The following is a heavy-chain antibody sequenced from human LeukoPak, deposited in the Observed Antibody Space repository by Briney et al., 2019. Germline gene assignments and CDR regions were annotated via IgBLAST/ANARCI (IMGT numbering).Heavy chain of an antibody. V-gene: IGHV1-18*01. CDR2: ISGYNGNT. Sequence: GASVKVSCRTSGYTFSSYGISWVRQAPGQGLEWLAWISGYNGNTDYAQKFHGRLTVSTDTSTGTAYMELKSLRSDDTAVYYCARDQYDLLYYFDYWGPGTLVTVSS. CDR1: GYTFSSYG. D-gene: IGHD3-3*01. J-gene: IGHJ4*02. CDR3: ARDQYDLLYYFDY.